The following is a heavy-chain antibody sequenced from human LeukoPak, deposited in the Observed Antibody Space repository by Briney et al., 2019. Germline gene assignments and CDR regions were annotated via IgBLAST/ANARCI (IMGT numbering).Heavy chain of an antibody. CDR1: GYTFTTSW. D-gene: IGHD3-22*01. CDR3: ASNLYSSGYNFDQ. Sequence: GESLKISCKGFGYTFTTSWIGWVRQMPGKGLEWMGIIYPGDSDTRYSPSFQGQVTISVDKSISSAYLQWSSLKASDSAMYYCASNLYSSGYNFDQWGQGTLATVSS. V-gene: IGHV5-51*01. CDR2: IYPGDSDT. J-gene: IGHJ4*02.